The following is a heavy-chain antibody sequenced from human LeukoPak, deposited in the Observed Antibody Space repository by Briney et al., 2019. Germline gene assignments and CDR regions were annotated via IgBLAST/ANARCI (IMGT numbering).Heavy chain of an antibody. Sequence: SETLSLTCTVSGGSISSSRYYWGWIRQPPGKGREGIVRIDYSGSTYYNPSLKSRVTISVDASKNQFSLKLSSGAAADTALYYRARVYPEALNWFHPWGQGTLVTLPS. CDR2: IDYSGST. V-gene: IGHV4-39*01. J-gene: IGHJ5*02. CDR1: GGSISSSRYY. CDR3: ARVYPEALNWFHP. D-gene: IGHD5/OR15-5a*01.